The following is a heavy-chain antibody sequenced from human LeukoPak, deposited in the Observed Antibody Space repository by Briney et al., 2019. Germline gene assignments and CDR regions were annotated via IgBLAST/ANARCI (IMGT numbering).Heavy chain of an antibody. CDR3: AKDRGY. CDR1: GFTFSNFP. J-gene: IGHJ4*02. CDR2: ISSSGGST. Sequence: PGGSLRLSCATSGFTFSNFPMTWIRQAPGKGLEWVSAISSSGGSTYYADSVKGRFTISRDNSKNTLYLQMNSLRAEDTAVYYCAKDRGYWGQGTLVTVSS. V-gene: IGHV3-23*01.